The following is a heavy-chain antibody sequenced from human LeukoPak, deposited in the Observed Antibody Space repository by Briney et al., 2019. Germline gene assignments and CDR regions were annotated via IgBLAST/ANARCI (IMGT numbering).Heavy chain of an antibody. CDR2: ISSSSSYI. V-gene: IGHV3-21*01. CDR3: ARDNSRSPYDSSGYFFDY. CDR1: GFTFSSYS. J-gene: IGHJ4*02. D-gene: IGHD3-22*01. Sequence: GGSLRLSCAASGFTFSSYSMNWVRQAPGKGLEWVSSISSSSSYIYYADPVKGRFTISRDNAKNSLYLQMNSLRAEDTAVYYCARDNSRSPYDSSGYFFDYWGQGTLVTVSS.